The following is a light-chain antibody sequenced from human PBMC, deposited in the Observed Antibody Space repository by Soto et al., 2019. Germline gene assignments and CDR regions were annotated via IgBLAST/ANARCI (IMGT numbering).Light chain of an antibody. Sequence: EIVLTQSPATLSLSPGERATLSCRASQSVSHYLAWYQQKPGQAPRLLIYDTSNSATGIPARFSGSGSGTDFTLTISSLEPEDFAVSYCQQRSNWPRTFGQVTKLEIK. CDR2: DTS. CDR3: QQRSNWPRT. V-gene: IGKV3-11*01. J-gene: IGKJ2*01. CDR1: QSVSHY.